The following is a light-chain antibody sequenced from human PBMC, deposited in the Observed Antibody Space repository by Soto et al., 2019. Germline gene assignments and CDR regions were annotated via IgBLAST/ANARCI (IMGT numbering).Light chain of an antibody. CDR3: YQYGSTPPT. CDR2: RAS. J-gene: IGKJ1*01. V-gene: IGKV3-20*01. Sequence: ELMFTQSPVTLSLSPWARATLPCRPTRSVSNNYLAWYQHKPGQAPRLLIYRASNRATGIPDRFSGSGSGTDFTLTISRLEPEDFVVYYCYQYGSTPPTFGQGTKVDIK. CDR1: RSVSNNY.